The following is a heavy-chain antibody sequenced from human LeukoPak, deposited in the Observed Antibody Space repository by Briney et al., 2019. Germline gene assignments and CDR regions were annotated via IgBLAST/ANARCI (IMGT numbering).Heavy chain of an antibody. D-gene: IGHD3-3*01. Sequence: SETLSLTCTVSGGSISSYYWSWIRQPPGKGLEWIGYIYYSGSTNYNPSLKSRVTISVDTSKNQFSLKLSPVTAADTAVYYCARHHAFGYDFWSDYYVGYFDYWGQGTLVTVSS. V-gene: IGHV4-59*01. CDR1: GGSISSYY. J-gene: IGHJ4*02. CDR2: IYYSGST. CDR3: ARHHAFGYDFWSDYYVGYFDY.